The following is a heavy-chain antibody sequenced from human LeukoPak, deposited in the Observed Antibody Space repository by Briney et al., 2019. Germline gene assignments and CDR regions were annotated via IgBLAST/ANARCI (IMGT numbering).Heavy chain of an antibody. D-gene: IGHD3-3*01. J-gene: IGHJ6*03. CDR3: ARDIPSITIFGVVIPPYYYYYYMDV. Sequence: ASVKVSCKASGYTFTSYGTSWVRQAPGQGLEWMGWISAYNGNTNYAQKLQGRVTMTTDTSTSTAYMELRSLRSDDTAVYYCARDIPSITIFGVVIPPYYYYYYMDVWGKGTTVTISS. CDR1: GYTFTSYG. CDR2: ISAYNGNT. V-gene: IGHV1-18*01.